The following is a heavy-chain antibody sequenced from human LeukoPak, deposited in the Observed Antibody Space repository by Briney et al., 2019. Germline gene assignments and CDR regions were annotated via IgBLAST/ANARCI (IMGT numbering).Heavy chain of an antibody. D-gene: IGHD3-10*01. V-gene: IGHV1-8*01. CDR1: GYTFTNYG. CDR2: MNPNSGNT. CDR3: ARARRRFGELLGY. J-gene: IGHJ4*02. Sequence: EASVKVSCKASGYTFTNYGFTWVRQATGQGLEWMGWMNPNSGNTGYAQKFQGRVTMTRNTSISTAYMELSSLRSEDTAVYYCARARRRFGELLGYWGQGTLVTVSS.